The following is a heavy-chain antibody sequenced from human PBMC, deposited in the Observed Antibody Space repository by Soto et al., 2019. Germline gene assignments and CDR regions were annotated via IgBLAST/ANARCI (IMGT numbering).Heavy chain of an antibody. Sequence: GGSLRLSCAASGFGFSSSPMHWDRQAPGKGPEWVALISYDGTNKFYADSVKGRFTISRDNSKSTLYLQVDSLRPEDAAVYYCARDPKTSGGQHWAFNYFDSWGQGTLVTVSS. D-gene: IGHD7-27*01. J-gene: IGHJ4*02. V-gene: IGHV3-30-3*01. CDR1: GFGFSSSP. CDR3: ARDPKTSGGQHWAFNYFDS. CDR2: ISYDGTNK.